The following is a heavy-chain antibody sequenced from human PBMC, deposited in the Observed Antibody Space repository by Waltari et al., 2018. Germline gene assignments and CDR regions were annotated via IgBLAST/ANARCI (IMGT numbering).Heavy chain of an antibody. CDR2: ITPYNGNT. J-gene: IGHJ6*03. CDR1: EWTFTFSH. Sequence: QMHLTQTGSEVKTTGSSVRITCRASEWTFTFSHLHWVRLFPGQAPEWMGWITPYNGNTKYARHFADRITISREHSLTGFHLDLRSLTSDDTAFYYCARSALAGDQTYIELWGNGTQVTVSS. V-gene: IGHV1-45*02. CDR3: ARSALAGDQTYIEL.